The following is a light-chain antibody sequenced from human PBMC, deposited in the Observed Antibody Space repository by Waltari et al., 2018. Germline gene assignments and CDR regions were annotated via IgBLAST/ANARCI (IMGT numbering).Light chain of an antibody. CDR3: QQAYTTRFT. CDR2: AAS. J-gene: IGKJ3*01. Sequence: DIQMTQSPPALSASVGDRITITCRASQSISRNLNWYQQKPGKTPSLLIYAASILHSGFPARFSVSGSGTDFTLTISSLQPEDFAIYYCQQAYTTRFTFGPGTRVDIK. V-gene: IGKV1-39*01. CDR1: QSISRN.